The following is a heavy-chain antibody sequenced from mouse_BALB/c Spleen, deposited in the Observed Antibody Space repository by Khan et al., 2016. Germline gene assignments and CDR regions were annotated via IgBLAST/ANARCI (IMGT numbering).Heavy chain of an antibody. Sequence: QLQQPGAELVKPGASVKLSCTASGFNIKDTYMHWVKQRPEQGLEWIGRIDPANGNTKYDPKFQGKATITADTSSNTAYLQLSSLTSEDTAVYYCATSSTDAWFAYWGQGTLVTVSA. D-gene: IGHD4-1*02. CDR1: GFNIKDTY. CDR2: IDPANGNT. CDR3: ATSSTDAWFAY. J-gene: IGHJ3*01. V-gene: IGHV14-3*02.